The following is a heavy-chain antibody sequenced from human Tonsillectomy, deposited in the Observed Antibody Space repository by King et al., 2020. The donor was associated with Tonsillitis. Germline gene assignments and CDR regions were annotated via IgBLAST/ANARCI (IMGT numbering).Heavy chain of an antibody. CDR2: LYSGGST. V-gene: IGHV3-53*01. CDR3: ARGRGYSGYHFDY. D-gene: IGHD5-12*01. Sequence: VQLVESGGGLIQPGGSLRLSCAASGFTVSSNYMSWVRQAPGKGLEWVSVLYSGGSTYYADSVKGRFTTSRDNSKKTLYLQMNSLRAEDTAVYYCARGRGYSGYHFDYWGQGTLVTVSS. J-gene: IGHJ4*02. CDR1: GFTVSSNY.